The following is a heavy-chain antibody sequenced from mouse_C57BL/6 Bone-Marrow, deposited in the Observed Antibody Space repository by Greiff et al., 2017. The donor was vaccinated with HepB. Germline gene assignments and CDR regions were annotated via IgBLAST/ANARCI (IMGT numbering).Heavy chain of an antibody. Sequence: EVQLQQSGPGLVKPSQSLSLTCSVTGYSITSGYYWNWIRQFPGNKLEWMGYISYDGSNNYNPYLKNRISITRDTSKNQFFLKLNSVTTEDTATYYCARVTHYYAMDYWGQGTSVTVSS. CDR2: ISYDGSN. CDR3: ARVTHYYAMDY. J-gene: IGHJ4*01. V-gene: IGHV3-6*01. CDR1: GYSITSGYY.